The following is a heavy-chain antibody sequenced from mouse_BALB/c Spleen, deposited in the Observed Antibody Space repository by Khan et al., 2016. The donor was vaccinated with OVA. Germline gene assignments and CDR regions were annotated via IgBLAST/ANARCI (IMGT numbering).Heavy chain of an antibody. J-gene: IGHJ3*01. CDR1: GYTFTIYW. CDR2: IDPSTDYT. V-gene: IGHV1-7*01. D-gene: IGHD3-2*02. Sequence: QIQLVQSGAELAKPGASVKMSCKASGYTFTIYWMHWVKQRPGQGLEWIGYIDPSTDYTEYNQKFKDKATLTADKSSSTAYLQLTSLTSEDSAVDSVGNNGSCSAWINYWGQGTLVTVSA. CDR3: GNNGSCSAWINY.